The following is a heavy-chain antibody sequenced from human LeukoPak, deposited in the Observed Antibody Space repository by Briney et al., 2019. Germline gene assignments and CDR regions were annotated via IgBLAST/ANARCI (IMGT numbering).Heavy chain of an antibody. Sequence: GGSLRLSCIASGFSFSSFAMNWVRQSPGEGLEWVSSISASGSRTYYADSVKGRLTISRDNSNNMLYLQMHGLGGEDTAVYYCARVTTSGSYKFDNWGQGTLVTVSS. CDR3: ARVTTSGSYKFDN. CDR1: GFSFSSFA. D-gene: IGHD3-10*01. CDR2: ISASGSRT. J-gene: IGHJ4*02. V-gene: IGHV3-23*01.